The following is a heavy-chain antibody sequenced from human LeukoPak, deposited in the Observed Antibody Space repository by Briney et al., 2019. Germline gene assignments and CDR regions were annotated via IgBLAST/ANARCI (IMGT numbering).Heavy chain of an antibody. CDR1: GGTFSSYA. D-gene: IGHD1-1*01. CDR3: ARVGRPLAPDY. V-gene: IGHV1-69*05. J-gene: IGHJ4*02. CDR2: IIPIFGTA. Sequence: SVKVSCKASGGTFSSYAISWVRQAPGQGLEWMGRIIPIFGTANYAQKFQGRVTITTDEPTSTAYMELSSLRSEDTAVYYCARVGRPLAPDYWGQGTLVTVSS.